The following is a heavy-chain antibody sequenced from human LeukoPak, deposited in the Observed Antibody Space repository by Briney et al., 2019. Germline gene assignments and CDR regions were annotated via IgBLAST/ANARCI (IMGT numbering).Heavy chain of an antibody. V-gene: IGHV3-21*01. D-gene: IGHD2-2*01. CDR2: ISSSSSYI. Sequence: GGSLRLSCAASGFTFSSYSMNWVRQAPGKGLEWVSSISSSSSYIYYADSVKGRFTISRDNAKNSLYLQMNSLRAEDTAVYYCARDSAEYHFDYWGQGTLVTVSS. CDR3: ARDSAEYHFDY. J-gene: IGHJ4*02. CDR1: GFTFSSYS.